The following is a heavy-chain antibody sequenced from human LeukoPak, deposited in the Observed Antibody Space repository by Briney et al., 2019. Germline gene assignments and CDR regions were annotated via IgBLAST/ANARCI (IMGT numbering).Heavy chain of an antibody. D-gene: IGHD4-11*01. Sequence: LSLTCGVSGGSISNTNWWTWVRQAPGKGLEWVAVMWYDGSNKYYADSVKGRFTISRDDSKNTLYLQMNSLRAEDTAMYYCARGLPPVMKYYFDYWGQGTLVTVSS. J-gene: IGHJ4*02. CDR2: MWYDGSNK. V-gene: IGHV3-33*08. CDR1: GGSISNTN. CDR3: ARGLPPVMKYYFDY.